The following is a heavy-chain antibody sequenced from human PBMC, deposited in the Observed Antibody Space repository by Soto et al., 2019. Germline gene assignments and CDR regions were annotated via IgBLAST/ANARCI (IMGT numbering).Heavy chain of an antibody. V-gene: IGHV3-48*01. Sequence: PGGSLRLSCAASGFTFSSYWMHWVRQAPGKGLEWVSYISSSSSTIYYADSVKGRFTISRDNAKNSLYLQMNSLRAEDTAVYYCAREGYYYDSRPKYGMDVWGQGTTVTVS. D-gene: IGHD3-22*01. CDR2: ISSSSSTI. CDR3: AREGYYYDSRPKYGMDV. CDR1: GFTFSSYW. J-gene: IGHJ6*02.